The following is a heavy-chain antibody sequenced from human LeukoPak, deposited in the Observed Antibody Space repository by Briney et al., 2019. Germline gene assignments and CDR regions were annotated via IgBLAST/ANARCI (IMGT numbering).Heavy chain of an antibody. CDR3: ARQPMTTYLDP. CDR2: IYYSGST. V-gene: IGHV4-59*08. J-gene: IGHJ5*02. D-gene: IGHD2/OR15-2a*01. CDR1: GGSISSYY. Sequence: SETLSLTCTVSGGSISSYYWSWIRQPPGKGLEWIGYIYYSGSTNYNPSLKSRVTISVDTSKNQFSLKLSSVTAADTAVYYCARQPMTTYLDPSGQGTLVTVSS.